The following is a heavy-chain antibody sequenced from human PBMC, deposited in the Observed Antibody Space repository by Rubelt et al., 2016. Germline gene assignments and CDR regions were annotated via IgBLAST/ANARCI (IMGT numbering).Heavy chain of an antibody. Sequence: QVQLQESGPGLVKPSQTLSLTCTVSGGSISSGGYYWSWIRQHPGKGLEWIGYIYYSGSTYYNPSLKSRFTLSVDTSKNQCSLKLGSVTAADTAVYYCASQNSGRYYYFDYWGQGTLVTVSS. J-gene: IGHJ4*02. CDR3: ASQNSGRYYYFDY. CDR1: GGSISSGGYY. D-gene: IGHD1-26*01. V-gene: IGHV4-31*03. CDR2: IYYSGST.